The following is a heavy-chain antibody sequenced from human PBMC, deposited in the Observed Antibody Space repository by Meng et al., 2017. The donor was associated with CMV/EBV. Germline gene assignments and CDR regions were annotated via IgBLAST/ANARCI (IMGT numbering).Heavy chain of an antibody. Sequence: GESLKISCAASGFTFSSYAMHWVRQAPGKGLEYVSAISSNGGSTYYADSVKGRFTISRDNSKNTLYLQMGSLRAEDMAVYYCARGTPDITMIVPPVAFDIWGQGTMVTVSS. CDR3: ARGTPDITMIVPPVAFDI. D-gene: IGHD3-22*01. CDR1: GFTFSSYA. V-gene: IGHV3-64*02. J-gene: IGHJ3*02. CDR2: ISSNGGST.